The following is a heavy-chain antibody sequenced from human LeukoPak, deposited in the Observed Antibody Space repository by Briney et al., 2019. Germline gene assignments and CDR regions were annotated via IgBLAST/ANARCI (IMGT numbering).Heavy chain of an antibody. Sequence: GGSLRLSCAASGFTFSSYSMNWVRQAPGKGLEWVSSISSSSYIYYADSVKGRFTISRDNAKNSLYLQMNSLRAEDTAVYYCARDHPLMITFGDAFDIWGQGAMVTVSS. CDR3: ARDHPLMITFGDAFDI. CDR2: ISSSSYI. D-gene: IGHD3-16*01. J-gene: IGHJ3*02. CDR1: GFTFSSYS. V-gene: IGHV3-21*01.